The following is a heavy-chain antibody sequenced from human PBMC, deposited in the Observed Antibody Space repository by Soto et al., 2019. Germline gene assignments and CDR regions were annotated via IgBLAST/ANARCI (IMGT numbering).Heavy chain of an antibody. CDR1: GDSVSSNSAA. V-gene: IGHV6-1*01. CDR2: TYYRSRWYN. D-gene: IGHD2-21*02. CDR3: TKQKGDSRTYNGMDV. J-gene: IGHJ6*02. Sequence: SQTLSLTCVISGDSVSSNSAAWNWIRQSQSRGLEWLGRTYYRSRWYNDYAVSVRSRITVNADTSKNQFSLHLNSVTPEDTAVYYCTKQKGDSRTYNGMDVWGQGTTVIVS.